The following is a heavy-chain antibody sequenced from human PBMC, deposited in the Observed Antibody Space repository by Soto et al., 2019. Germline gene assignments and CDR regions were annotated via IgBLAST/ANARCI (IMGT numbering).Heavy chain of an antibody. Sequence: PSETLSLTCTVSGGSISSSSYYWGWIRQPPGKGLEWIGSIYYSGSTYYNPSLKSRVTISVDTSKNQFSLKLSSVTAADTAVYYCARPSYYYDSSGYYPGWFDPWGQGTLVTVSS. J-gene: IGHJ5*02. V-gene: IGHV4-39*01. D-gene: IGHD3-22*01. CDR3: ARPSYYYDSSGYYPGWFDP. CDR2: IYYSGST. CDR1: GGSISSSSYY.